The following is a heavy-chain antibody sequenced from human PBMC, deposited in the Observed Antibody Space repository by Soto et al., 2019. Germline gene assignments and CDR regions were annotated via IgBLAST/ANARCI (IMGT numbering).Heavy chain of an antibody. CDR1: GYSFTSYW. CDR3: ARGDTYGSGSYYKRDDAFDI. CDR2: IYPGDSDT. V-gene: IGHV5-51*01. J-gene: IGHJ3*02. Sequence: GESLKISCKGSGYSFTSYWIGWVRQMPVKGLEWMGIIYPGDSDTRYSPSFQGQVTISADKSISTAYLQWSSLKASDTAMYYCARGDTYGSGSYYKRDDAFDIWGQGTMVTVSS. D-gene: IGHD3-10*01.